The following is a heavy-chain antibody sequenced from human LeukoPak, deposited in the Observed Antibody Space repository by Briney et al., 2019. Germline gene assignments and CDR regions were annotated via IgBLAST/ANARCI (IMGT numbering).Heavy chain of an antibody. J-gene: IGHJ4*02. CDR1: GFTFSRYA. V-gene: IGHV3-30-3*01. CDR3: AREGGYCSSTTCYFDS. D-gene: IGHD2-2*01. CDR2: VSYDGSKE. Sequence: GGSLRLSCAASGFTFSRYAMHWVRQAPGKGLEWVAVVSYDGSKESYADSVKGRFTVSRDNSKNTLYLQMNSPRAEDTAVYYCAREGGYCSSTTCYFDSWGQGTLVTVSS.